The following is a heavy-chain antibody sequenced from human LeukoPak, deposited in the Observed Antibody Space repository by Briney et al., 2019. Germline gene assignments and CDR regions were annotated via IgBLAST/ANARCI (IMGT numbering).Heavy chain of an antibody. D-gene: IGHD5-18*01. Sequence: SETLSLTCTVSGGSISSYYWSWIRQPPGKGLEWIGYIYYSGSTNYNPSLKSRVTISVDTSKNQFSLKLSSVTAADTAVYYCARYSYGGYYFDYWGQGTLVTVSS. CDR3: ARYSYGGYYFDY. CDR2: IYYSGST. CDR1: GGSISSYY. J-gene: IGHJ4*02. V-gene: IGHV4-59*08.